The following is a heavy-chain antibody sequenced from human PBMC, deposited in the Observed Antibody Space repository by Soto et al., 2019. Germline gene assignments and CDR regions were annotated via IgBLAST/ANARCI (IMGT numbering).Heavy chain of an antibody. J-gene: IGHJ4*02. CDR2: ISWDGGST. CDR1: GFTFDDYT. V-gene: IGHV3-43*01. D-gene: IGHD3-3*01. Sequence: EVQLVESGGVVVQPGGSPRLSCAASGFTFDDYTMHWVRQAPGKGLEWVSLISWDGGSTYYADSVKGRFTISRDNSKNSLYLQMNSLRTEDTALYYCAKDNRFLEWLGYFDYWGQGTLVTVSS. CDR3: AKDNRFLEWLGYFDY.